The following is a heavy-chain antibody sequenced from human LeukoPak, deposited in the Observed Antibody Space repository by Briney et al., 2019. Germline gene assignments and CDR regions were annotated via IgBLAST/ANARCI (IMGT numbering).Heavy chain of an antibody. CDR1: GGSISTSDYY. D-gene: IGHD3-10*01. CDR2: RYYSGNT. Sequence: PSETLSLTCTVSGGSISTSDYYWGWIRQPPGKGLEWIGNRYYSGNTYYNPSLKSRVTISVDTSKNQFSLKVSSVTAAGTAVYHCARRVFGSGRHDYWGQGTLVTVSS. J-gene: IGHJ4*02. V-gene: IGHV4-39*01. CDR3: ARRVFGSGRHDY.